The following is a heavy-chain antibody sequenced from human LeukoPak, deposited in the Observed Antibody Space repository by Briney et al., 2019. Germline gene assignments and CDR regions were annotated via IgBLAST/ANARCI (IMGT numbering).Heavy chain of an antibody. CDR1: GFTFSSYG. J-gene: IGHJ1*01. V-gene: IGHV3-30*18. D-gene: IGHD3-3*01. CDR2: ISYDGSNK. CDR3: AKDTKDYDFWSGYFPPEYFQH. Sequence: PGGSLRLSCAASGFTFSSYGMHWVRQAPGKGLEWVAVISYDGSNKYYADSVKGRFTISRDNSKNTLYLQMNSLRAEDTAVYYCAKDTKDYDFWSGYFPPEYFQHWGQGTLVTVSS.